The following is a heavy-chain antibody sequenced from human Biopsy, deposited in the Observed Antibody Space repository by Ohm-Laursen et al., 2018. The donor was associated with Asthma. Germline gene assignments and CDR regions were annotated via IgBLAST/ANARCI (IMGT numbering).Heavy chain of an antibody. Sequence: ETLSLTCTVSGGSMTPTSHYWDWIRQAPGKGLEWIGYISYGGKTSYNPSLKNRVTISRDTSKNQFSLRLTSVTAADTAVYFCARRITIFGVVQKDHGMDAWGQGTTVIVS. CDR3: ARRITIFGVVQKDHGMDA. CDR2: ISYGGKT. V-gene: IGHV4-39*01. D-gene: IGHD3-3*01. CDR1: GGSMTPTSHY. J-gene: IGHJ6*02.